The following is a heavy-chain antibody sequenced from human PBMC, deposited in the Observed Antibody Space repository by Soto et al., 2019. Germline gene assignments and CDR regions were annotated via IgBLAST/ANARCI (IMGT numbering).Heavy chain of an antibody. J-gene: IGHJ4*02. Sequence: EVQLLESGGGLVQPGGSLRLSCAASGFTFSTYAMSWVRQAPGKGLEWVSTISGRGGNTYYADSVKGRFTISRDNSKNTLYLQVNSLRAEDTAVYYCAKKGFYGSSWYWDYWDQGTLVTVSS. CDR2: ISGRGGNT. V-gene: IGHV3-23*01. CDR3: AKKGFYGSSWYWDY. D-gene: IGHD6-13*01. CDR1: GFTFSTYA.